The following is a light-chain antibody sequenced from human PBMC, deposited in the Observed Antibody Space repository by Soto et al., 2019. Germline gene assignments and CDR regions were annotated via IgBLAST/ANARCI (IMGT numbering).Light chain of an antibody. CDR2: EVN. Sequence: QSALTQPPSASGSPGQSVTISCTGTSSDVGGYDYVSWFQQHPGKAPKLMIYEVNKRPSGVPDRFSASKSGNTASLTVSGLQTEDEDDYYCSSYAGSNNYVFGTGTKLTVL. CDR1: SSDVGGYDY. J-gene: IGLJ1*01. CDR3: SSYAGSNNYV. V-gene: IGLV2-8*01.